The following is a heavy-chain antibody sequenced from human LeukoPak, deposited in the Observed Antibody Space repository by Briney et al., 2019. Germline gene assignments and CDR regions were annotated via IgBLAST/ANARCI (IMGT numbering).Heavy chain of an antibody. V-gene: IGHV4-30-2*01. J-gene: IGHJ5*02. CDR1: GGSISSGGYY. CDR2: IYHSGST. D-gene: IGHD2-2*01. Sequence: SETLSLTCTVSGGSISSGGYYWSWIRQPPGKGLEWIGYIYHSGSTYYNPSLKSRVTISVDRSKNQFSLKLSSVTAADTAVYYCARVVPAAVSVGRGPPMKYNWFDPWGQGTLVTVSS. CDR3: ARVVPAAVSVGRGPPMKYNWFDP.